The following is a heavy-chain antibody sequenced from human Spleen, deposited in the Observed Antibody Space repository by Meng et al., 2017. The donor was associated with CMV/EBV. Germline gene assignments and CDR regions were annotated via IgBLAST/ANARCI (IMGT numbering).Heavy chain of an antibody. CDR3: ARVVPAAIRRIAARYGMDV. J-gene: IGHJ6*02. V-gene: IGHV4-30-4*08. CDR1: GGSISSGDYY. D-gene: IGHD2-2*02. Sequence: SETLSLTCTVSGGSISSGDYYWSWIRQPPGKGLEWIGYIYYSGSTYYNPSLKSRVTISVDTSKNQFSLKLSSVTAADTAVYYCARVVPAAIRRIAARYGMDVWGQGTTVTVSS. CDR2: IYYSGST.